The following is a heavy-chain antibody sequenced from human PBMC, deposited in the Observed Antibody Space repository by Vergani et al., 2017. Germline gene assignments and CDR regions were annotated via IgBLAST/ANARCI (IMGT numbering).Heavy chain of an antibody. CDR1: GFTFSSYS. V-gene: IGHV3-48*04. CDR3: ARDSRYIVATSSDY. CDR2: ISSSSSTI. D-gene: IGHD5-12*01. Sequence: EVQLVESGGGLVQPGGSLRLSCAASGFTFSSYSMNWVRQAPGKGLEWVSYISSSSSTIYYADSVKGRFTISRDNAKNSLYLQMNSLRAEDTAVYYCARDSRYIVATSSDYWGQGTLVTVSS. J-gene: IGHJ4*02.